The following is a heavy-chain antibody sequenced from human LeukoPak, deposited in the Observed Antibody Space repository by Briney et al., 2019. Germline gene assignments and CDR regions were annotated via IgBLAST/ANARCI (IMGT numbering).Heavy chain of an antibody. CDR3: ARGRGALSARGFDY. V-gene: IGHV3-23*01. CDR2: ISGSGGST. CDR1: GFTFSSYA. D-gene: IGHD1-26*01. Sequence: PGGSLRLSCAASGFTFSSYAMSWVRQAPGKGLEWVSAISGSGGSTYYADSVKGRFTISRDNSKNTLYLQMNSLRAEDTAVYYCARGRGALSARGFDYWGQGTLVTVSS. J-gene: IGHJ4*02.